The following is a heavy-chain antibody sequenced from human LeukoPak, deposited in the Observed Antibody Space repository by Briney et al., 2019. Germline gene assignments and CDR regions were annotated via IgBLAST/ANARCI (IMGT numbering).Heavy chain of an antibody. J-gene: IGHJ1*01. CDR1: GGPFRSST. Sequence: SLKVTCEDSGGPFRSSTTSWVPQDPEPGLECMVRIIPVLVIANYAQKIQGRVTITADKSTSTAYMELSSLRSEDTAVYYCASTTVNYYDSSVLRRAEYFQHWGQGTLVTVSS. D-gene: IGHD3-22*01. CDR3: ASTTVNYYDSSVLRRAEYFQH. V-gene: IGHV1-69*02. CDR2: IIPVLVIA.